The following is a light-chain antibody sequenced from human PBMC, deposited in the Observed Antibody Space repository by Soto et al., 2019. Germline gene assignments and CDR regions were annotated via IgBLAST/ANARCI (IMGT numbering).Light chain of an antibody. CDR3: QQYSTWPPLYT. CDR2: GAS. CDR1: QSVSSN. V-gene: IGKV3-15*01. Sequence: EIVMTQSPATLSVSPGERATLSYRASQSVSSNLAWYQQKPGQAPRVLIYGASMRATGIPARFSGSGSGTEFTLTISSLQSEDFAVYYCQQYSTWPPLYTFGQGTKLEIK. J-gene: IGKJ2*01.